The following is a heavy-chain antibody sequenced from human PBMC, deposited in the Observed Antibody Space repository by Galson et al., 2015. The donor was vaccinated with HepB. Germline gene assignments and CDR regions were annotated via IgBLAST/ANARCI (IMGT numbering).Heavy chain of an antibody. J-gene: IGHJ4*02. CDR2: IVPRLGVA. CDR3: AGPRAYSSSWGSFDY. Sequence: SVKVSCKASGGTLSAITWVRRAPGQGLEWMGRIVPRLGVANYAQKLKDRVTITADKSTSTAYMELSSLRPEDTAVYYCAGPRAYSSSWGSFDYWGQGSLVTVSS. V-gene: IGHV1-69*04. CDR1: GGTLSA. D-gene: IGHD6-13*01.